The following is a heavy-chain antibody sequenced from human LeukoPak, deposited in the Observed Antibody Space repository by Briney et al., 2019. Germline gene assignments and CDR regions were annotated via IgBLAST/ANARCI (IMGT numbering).Heavy chain of an antibody. J-gene: IGHJ4*02. CDR3: ARDKLGSGYSSDFDC. Sequence: GGSLRLSCAASGFSVSSKYMNWVRQAPGMGLEWDSAIYTGGTTYYADSVKGRFTISRDNSKNTLYLQMNSLRAEDSAVYFCARDKLGSGYSSDFDCWGQGTLVTVSS. V-gene: IGHV3-66*02. CDR1: GFSVSSKY. D-gene: IGHD6-19*01. CDR2: IYTGGTT.